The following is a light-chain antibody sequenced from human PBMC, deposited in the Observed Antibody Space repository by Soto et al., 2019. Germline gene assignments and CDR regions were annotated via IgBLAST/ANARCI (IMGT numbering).Light chain of an antibody. CDR3: QQRSHWPPLT. V-gene: IGKV3-11*01. Sequence: IVLTQSPATLSLSPGERATLSCRASQRVSSYLAWYQQKPGQAPRLLIYDASNRATGIPARFSGSGSGTDFTITISSLEPEEFAVYYCQQRSHWPPLTFGGGTKVEIK. CDR2: DAS. J-gene: IGKJ4*01. CDR1: QRVSSY.